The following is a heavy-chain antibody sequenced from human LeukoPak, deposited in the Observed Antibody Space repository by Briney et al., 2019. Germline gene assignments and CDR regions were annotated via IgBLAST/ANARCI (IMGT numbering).Heavy chain of an antibody. J-gene: IGHJ5*01. Sequence: PGGSLRLSCAASGFTFSNYAMSWVRQAPGQGLEWVSSISGSGAGTYYADSVRGRFTISRDNSKKTLYLQMSSLRVEDTAVYYCAKDGTVTTPRYNWFDSWGQGTLVTVSS. V-gene: IGHV3-23*01. D-gene: IGHD4-17*01. CDR1: GFTFSNYA. CDR2: ISGSGAGT. CDR3: AKDGTVTTPRYNWFDS.